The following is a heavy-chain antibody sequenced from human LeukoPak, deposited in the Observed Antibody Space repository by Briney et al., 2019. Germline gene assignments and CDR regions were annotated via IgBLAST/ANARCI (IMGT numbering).Heavy chain of an antibody. D-gene: IGHD3-22*01. Sequence: GESLKISCKGSGYSFTSYWIGWMRQMPGKGLEWMGIIYPGDSDARYSPSFQGQVTISADKSISTAYLQWSSLKASDTAMYYCARWAPNYYDSSGYPHYMDVWGKGTTVTVSS. V-gene: IGHV5-51*01. CDR3: ARWAPNYYDSSGYPHYMDV. CDR2: IYPGDSDA. CDR1: GYSFTSYW. J-gene: IGHJ6*03.